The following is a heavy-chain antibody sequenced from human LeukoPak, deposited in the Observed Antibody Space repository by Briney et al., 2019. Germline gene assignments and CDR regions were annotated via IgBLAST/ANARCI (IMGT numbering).Heavy chain of an antibody. D-gene: IGHD3-22*01. CDR3: ARGLFYSSGYYGYFDY. V-gene: IGHV1-69*13. J-gene: IGHJ4*02. CDR1: GDTFSSYA. CDR2: IIPIFGTA. Sequence: SVKVSCKASGDTFSSYAISWVRQAPGQGLEWMGGIIPIFGTANYAQKFQGRVTITADESTSTAYMELSSLRSEDTAVYYCARGLFYSSGYYGYFDYWGQGTLVTVSS.